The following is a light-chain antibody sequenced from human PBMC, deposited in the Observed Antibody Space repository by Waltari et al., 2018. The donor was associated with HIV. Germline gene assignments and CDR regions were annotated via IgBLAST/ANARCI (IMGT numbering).Light chain of an antibody. V-gene: IGKV3-15*01. CDR3: QQYNNWPYS. CDR1: QSVSSN. J-gene: IGKJ2*03. CDR2: GAS. Sequence: EIVITQSPATLSVSPGERATLSCRARQSVSSNLAWYQQKPGQAPRLLIYGASTRATGIPARFSGSGSGTEFTLTISSLQSEDFAVYYCQQYNNWPYSFGQGTKLEIK.